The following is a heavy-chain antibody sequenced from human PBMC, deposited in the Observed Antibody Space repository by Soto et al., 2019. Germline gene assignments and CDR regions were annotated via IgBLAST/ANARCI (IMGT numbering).Heavy chain of an antibody. CDR3: ASASSNGPYYYYGMDV. D-gene: IGHD2-8*01. CDR2: INPSGGST. V-gene: IGHV1-46*01. CDR1: GSTFTTYY. Sequence: ASVKVSCKASGSTFTTYYVHWVRQAPGQGLEWMGIINPSGGSTTYAQKFQDRVTMTRDTSTSTVYMELGSLRSEDTAVYYCASASSNGPYYYYGMDVWGQGTTVTVSS. J-gene: IGHJ6*02.